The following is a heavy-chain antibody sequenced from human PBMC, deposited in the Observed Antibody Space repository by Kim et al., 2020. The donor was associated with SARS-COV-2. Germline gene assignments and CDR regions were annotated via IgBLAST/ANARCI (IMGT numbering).Heavy chain of an antibody. Sequence: SETLSLTCTVSGGSISSGDYYWSWIRQPPGKGLEWIGYIYYSGSTYYNPSLKSRVTISVDTSKNQFSLKLSSVTAADTAVYYCARDNPKEYSSSWYRTFDYWGQGTLVTVAS. CDR1: GGSISSGDYY. J-gene: IGHJ4*02. V-gene: IGHV4-30-4*01. CDR3: ARDNPKEYSSSWYRTFDY. D-gene: IGHD6-13*01. CDR2: IYYSGST.